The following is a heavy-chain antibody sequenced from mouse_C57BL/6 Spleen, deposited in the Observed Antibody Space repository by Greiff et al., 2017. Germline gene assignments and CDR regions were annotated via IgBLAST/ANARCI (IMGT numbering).Heavy chain of an antibody. CDR3: AGGDYGSSPDY. CDR2: IHPNSGST. D-gene: IGHD1-1*01. V-gene: IGHV1-64*01. CDR1: GYTFTSYW. Sequence: VQLQQPGAELVKPGASVKLSCKASGYTFTSYWMHWVKQRPGQGLEWIGMIHPNSGSTNYNEKFKGKATLTVDKSSSTAYLQLSSLTSEDSAVYYCAGGDYGSSPDYWGQGTTLTVSS. J-gene: IGHJ2*01.